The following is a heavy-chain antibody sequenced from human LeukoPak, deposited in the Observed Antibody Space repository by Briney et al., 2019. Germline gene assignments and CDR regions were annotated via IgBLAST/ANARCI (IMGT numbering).Heavy chain of an antibody. V-gene: IGHV1-2*04. CDR2: INPNSGGT. J-gene: IGHJ4*02. CDR3: ARGRIQLWSETDY. CDR1: GYTFTGYY. Sequence: ASVKVSCKASGYTFTGYYMHRVRQAPGQGLEWMGWINPNSGGTNYAQKFQGWVTMTRDTSISTAYMELSRLRSDDTAVYYCARGRIQLWSETDYWGQGTLVTVSS. D-gene: IGHD5-18*01.